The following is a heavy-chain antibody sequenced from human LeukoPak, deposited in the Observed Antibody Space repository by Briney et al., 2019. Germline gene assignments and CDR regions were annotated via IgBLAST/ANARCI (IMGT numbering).Heavy chain of an antibody. CDR1: GYTFTSYG. CDR2: ISTYNGNT. D-gene: IGHD3-22*01. CDR3: ARNFYDSSGLTFDY. Sequence: ASVKVSCKASGYTFTSYGISWVRQAPVQGLEWMGWISTYNGNTNYAQKLQGRVTMTTDTSTSTAYMELRSLKSDDTAVYYCARNFYDSSGLTFDYWGQGTLATVSS. V-gene: IGHV1-18*01. J-gene: IGHJ4*02.